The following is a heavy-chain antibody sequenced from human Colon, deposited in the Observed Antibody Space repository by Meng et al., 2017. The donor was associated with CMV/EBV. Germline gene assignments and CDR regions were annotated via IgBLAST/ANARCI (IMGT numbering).Heavy chain of an antibody. J-gene: IGHJ4*02. CDR1: GGSISNSPYY. CDR3: ARGIWPATSSGVPQNDPRDF. Sequence: SETLSLTCTVSGGSISNSPYYWVWVRQPPGKGLEWIGSISATGATYKNLSLRSRVTISLDTSKNQFSLNLISVTAADTAIFYCARGIWPATSSGVPQNDPRDFWGQGMSVTVSS. V-gene: IGHV4-39*07. D-gene: IGHD3-3*01. CDR2: ISATGAT.